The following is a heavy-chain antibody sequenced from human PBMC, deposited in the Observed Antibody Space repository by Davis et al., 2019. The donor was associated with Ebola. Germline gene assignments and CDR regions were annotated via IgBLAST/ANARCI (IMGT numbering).Heavy chain of an antibody. CDR1: GGSISSSSYY. CDR2: INHSGST. V-gene: IGHV4-39*07. D-gene: IGHD6-6*01. J-gene: IGHJ4*02. Sequence: SETLSLTCTVSGGSISSSSYYWGWIRQPPGKGLEWIGEINHSGSTNYNPSLKSRVTISVDTSKNQFSLKLSSVTAADTAVYYCARDLGYITSVDYWGQGTLVTVSS. CDR3: ARDLGYITSVDY.